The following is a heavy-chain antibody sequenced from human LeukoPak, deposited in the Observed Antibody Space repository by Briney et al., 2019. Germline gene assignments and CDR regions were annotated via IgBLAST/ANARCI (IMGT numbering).Heavy chain of an antibody. V-gene: IGHV3-74*01. CDR1: GFTFSSYW. J-gene: IGHJ4*02. Sequence: QPGGSLRLSCAASGFTFSSYWMHWVRQAPGKGLVWVSRINSDGSSTSYADSVKGRFTISSDNAKNTLYLQMNSLRAEDTAVYYCARVGGRGSPVSYWGQGTLVTVSS. CDR2: INSDGSST. CDR3: ARVGGRGSPVSY. D-gene: IGHD3-16*01.